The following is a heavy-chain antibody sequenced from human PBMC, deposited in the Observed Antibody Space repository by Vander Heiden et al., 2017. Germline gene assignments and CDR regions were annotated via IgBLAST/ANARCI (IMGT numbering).Heavy chain of an antibody. Sequence: QVQLQESGPGLVKPSQTLSLTCTVSGGSISSGGYYWSWIRQHPGKGLEWIGYIYYSGSTYYNPSLKSRVTISVDTSKNQFSLKLSSVTAADTAVYYCARETIERRRYSSSSGYFDYWGQGTLVTVSS. V-gene: IGHV4-31*03. CDR2: IYYSGST. CDR1: GGSISSGGYY. D-gene: IGHD6-6*01. J-gene: IGHJ4*02. CDR3: ARETIERRRYSSSSGYFDY.